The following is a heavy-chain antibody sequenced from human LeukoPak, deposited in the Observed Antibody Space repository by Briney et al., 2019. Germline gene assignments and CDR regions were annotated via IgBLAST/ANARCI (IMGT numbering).Heavy chain of an antibody. CDR3: ARRKSGED. D-gene: IGHD1-26*01. CDR1: GGTFSSYA. Sequence: SVKVSFKASGGTFSSYAISWVRQAPGQGLEWMGGIIPIFGTANYPQKFQGRVTITADESTSTAYMELSSLRSEDTAVYYCARRKSGEDWGQGTLVTVSS. V-gene: IGHV1-69*01. CDR2: IIPIFGTA. J-gene: IGHJ4*02.